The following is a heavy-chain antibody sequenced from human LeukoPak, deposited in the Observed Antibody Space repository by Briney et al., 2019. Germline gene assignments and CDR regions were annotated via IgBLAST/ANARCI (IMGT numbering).Heavy chain of an antibody. V-gene: IGHV1-69*05. CDR3: ARMVESGHDAFDI. J-gene: IGHJ3*02. D-gene: IGHD2-15*01. Sequence: SVKVSCKASGGTFSSYAISWVRQAPGQGLEWMGGIIPIFGTANYAQKVQGRVTITTDESTSTAYMELSSLRSEDTAVYYCARMVESGHDAFDIWGQGTMATVSS. CDR1: GGTFSSYA. CDR2: IIPIFGTA.